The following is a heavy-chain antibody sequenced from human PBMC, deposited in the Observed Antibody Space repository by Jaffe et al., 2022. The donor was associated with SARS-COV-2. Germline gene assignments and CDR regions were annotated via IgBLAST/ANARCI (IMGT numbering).Heavy chain of an antibody. CDR2: MNQDGSEK. J-gene: IGHJ4*02. V-gene: IGHV3-7*01. CDR1: GFTFSRFW. Sequence: EVQLVESGGGLVQPGGSLRLSCAASGFTFSRFWMSWVRQAPGKGLEWVASMNQDGSEKYYVDSVKGRFTISRDDAKSSLHLQMNSLGGEDTAVYYCARDHPKPGLFFDSWGQGILVTVSS. CDR3: ARDHPKPGLFFDS.